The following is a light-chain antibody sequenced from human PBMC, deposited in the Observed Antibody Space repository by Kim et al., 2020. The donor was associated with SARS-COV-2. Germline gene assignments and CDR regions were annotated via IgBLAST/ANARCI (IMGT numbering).Light chain of an antibody. V-gene: IGKV2-28*01. J-gene: IGKJ1*01. CDR1: QSLLHSNGYNY. CDR3: MQALQTWT. CDR2: LGS. Sequence: PASISCRSSQSLLHSNGYNYLDWYLQKPGQSPQLLIYLGSNRASGVPDRFSGSGSGTDFTLKISRVEAEDVGVYYCMQALQTWTFGQGTKVNI.